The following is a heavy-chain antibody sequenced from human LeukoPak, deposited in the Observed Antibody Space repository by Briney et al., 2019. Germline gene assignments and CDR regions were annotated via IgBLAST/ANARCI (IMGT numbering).Heavy chain of an antibody. Sequence: GGSLRLSCAASGFTFSSYAMSWVRQAPGKGLEWVSAISGSGGSTYYADSVKGRFTISRDNSKNTLYLQMNSLRAEDTAVYYCSNGGGYDHFDYRGQGTLVTVSS. CDR3: SNGGGYDHFDY. J-gene: IGHJ4*02. CDR1: GFTFSSYA. V-gene: IGHV3-23*01. CDR2: ISGSGGST. D-gene: IGHD5-12*01.